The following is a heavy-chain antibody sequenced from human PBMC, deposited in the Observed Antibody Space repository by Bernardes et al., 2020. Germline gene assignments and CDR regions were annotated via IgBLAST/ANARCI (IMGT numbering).Heavy chain of an antibody. D-gene: IGHD2-2*01. Sequence: GGSLRLSCAASGFTFTNACMNWVRQAPGKGLEWVGRIRSKTDGGTTDYAAPVKGRFTISRDDSKSTLYLQMNNLKTEDTAVYHCTTQAPGYHQLGAFASGDQGTMGTVSS. CDR1: GFTFTNAC. J-gene: IGHJ3*01. CDR2: IRSKTDGGTT. V-gene: IGHV3-15*07. CDR3: TTQAPGYHQLGAFAS.